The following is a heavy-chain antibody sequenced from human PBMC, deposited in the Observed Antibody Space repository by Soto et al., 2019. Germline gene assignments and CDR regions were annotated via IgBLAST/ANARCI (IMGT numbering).Heavy chain of an antibody. D-gene: IGHD4-17*01. V-gene: IGHV1-2*04. CDR3: AREETSATAPFYYYGMDV. J-gene: IGHJ6*02. CDR1: GYTFTGYY. Sequence: APVKVSCKASGYTFTGYYMHSARQAPGQGLEWMGWINPNSGGTNYAQKFQGWVTMTRDTSISTAYMELSRLRSDDTAVYYCAREETSATAPFYYYGMDVWGQGTTVTVSS. CDR2: INPNSGGT.